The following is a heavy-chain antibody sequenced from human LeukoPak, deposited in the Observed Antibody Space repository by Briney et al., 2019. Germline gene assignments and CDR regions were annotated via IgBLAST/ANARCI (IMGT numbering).Heavy chain of an antibody. CDR3: VTTWIAAHHYFDY. D-gene: IGHD6-6*01. Sequence: GGSLRLSCAASGFSFSSYDMSWVRQAPGKGLEWVSAISGSGGSTYYADSVKGRFTISRDNSKNTLYLQMDSLRAEDTAEYYCVTTWIAAHHYFDYWGQGTLVTVSS. V-gene: IGHV3-23*01. CDR2: ISGSGGST. CDR1: GFSFSSYD. J-gene: IGHJ4*02.